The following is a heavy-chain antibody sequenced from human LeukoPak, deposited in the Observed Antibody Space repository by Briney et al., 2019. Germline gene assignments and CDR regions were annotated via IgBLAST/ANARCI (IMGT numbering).Heavy chain of an antibody. J-gene: IGHJ5*02. CDR2: INPNSGGT. V-gene: IGHV1-2*02. CDR1: GYTFTGYY. CDR3: ARVRGGPNWFDP. D-gene: IGHD2-15*01. Sequence: ASVKASCKASGYTFTGYYMHWVRQAPGQGLEWMGWINPNSGGTNYAQKFQGRVTMTRDTSISTAYMELRSLRSDDTAVYYCARVRGGPNWFDPWGQGTLVTVSS.